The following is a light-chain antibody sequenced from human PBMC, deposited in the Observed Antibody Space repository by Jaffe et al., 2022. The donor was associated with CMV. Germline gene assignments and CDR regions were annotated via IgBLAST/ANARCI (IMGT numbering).Light chain of an antibody. J-gene: IGKJ1*01. CDR3: QQTHSNPKT. CDR1: QSISTH. V-gene: IGKV1-39*01. CDR2: AAS. Sequence: DIQMTQSPSSLSASVGDRLTITCRASQSISTHLNWYQQRPGKAPKLLISAASSLQGGVPPRISGSGSGTDFTLTISSLQPEDFATYFCQQTHSNPKTFGQGTKVEV.